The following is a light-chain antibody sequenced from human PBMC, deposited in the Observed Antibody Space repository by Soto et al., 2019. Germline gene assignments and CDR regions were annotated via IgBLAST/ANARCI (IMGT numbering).Light chain of an antibody. CDR3: SSYAGSNIPWV. CDR1: SSDVGGYNY. V-gene: IGLV2-8*01. CDR2: EVS. Sequence: QSVLTQPPSASGSPGQSVTISCTGTSSDVGGYNYVSWYQQHSGKAPKLMIYEVSKRPSGVPDRFSGSKSGNTASLTVSGLQAEDEADYYCSSYAGSNIPWVFAGGTKLTVL. J-gene: IGLJ3*02.